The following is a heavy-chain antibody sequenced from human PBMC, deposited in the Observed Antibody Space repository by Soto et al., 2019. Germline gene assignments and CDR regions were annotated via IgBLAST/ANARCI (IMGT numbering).Heavy chain of an antibody. D-gene: IGHD2-15*01. CDR2: ISYDGSNK. Sequence: QVQLVESGGGVVQPGRSLRLSCAASGFTFSSYGMHWVRQAPGKGLEWVAVISYDGSNKYYADSVKGRFTISRDNSKNTLYLQMNSLRAEDTAVYYAAKAAQGGDYYYGMDVWGQGTTVTVSS. V-gene: IGHV3-30*18. J-gene: IGHJ6*02. CDR3: AKAAQGGDYYYGMDV. CDR1: GFTFSSYG.